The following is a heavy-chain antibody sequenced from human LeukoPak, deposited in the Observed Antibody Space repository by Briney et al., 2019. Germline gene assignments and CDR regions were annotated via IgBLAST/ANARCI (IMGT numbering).Heavy chain of an antibody. CDR3: ARGVEPDDPFDY. Sequence: PSETLSLTCTVSGGSISSYYWSWIRQPPGKGLEWIGYIYDSGSTNYNPSLKSRVTISVDTSKNQFSLKLSSVIAADTAVYYCARGVEPDDPFDYWGQGTLVTVSS. V-gene: IGHV4-59*01. D-gene: IGHD2-2*01. CDR2: IYDSGST. CDR1: GGSISSYY. J-gene: IGHJ4*02.